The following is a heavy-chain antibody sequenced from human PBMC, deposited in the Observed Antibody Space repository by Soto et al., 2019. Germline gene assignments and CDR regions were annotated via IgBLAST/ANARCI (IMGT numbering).Heavy chain of an antibody. J-gene: IGHJ4*02. CDR3: AKPRFLEWLLYDY. V-gene: IGHV3-30*18. CDR1: GFTFSSYG. Sequence: PGGSLRLSCAASGFTFSSYGMHWVRQAPGKGLEWVAVISYDGSNKYYADSVKGRFTISRDNSKNTLYLQMNSLRAEDTAVYYCAKPRFLEWLLYDYWGQGTLVTVSS. CDR2: ISYDGSNK. D-gene: IGHD3-3*01.